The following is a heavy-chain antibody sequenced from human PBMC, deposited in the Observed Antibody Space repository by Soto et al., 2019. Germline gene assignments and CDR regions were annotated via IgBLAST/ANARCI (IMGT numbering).Heavy chain of an antibody. J-gene: IGHJ3*02. CDR2: IVVGSGNT. Sequence: SVKVSCKASGFTFTSSAVQWVRQARGQRLEWIGWIVVGSGNTNYAQKFQGRVTMTRDTSTSTVYMELSSLRSEDTAVYYCARDGRLADAFDIWGQGTMVTVSS. CDR3: ARDGRLADAFDI. CDR1: GFTFTSSA. V-gene: IGHV1-58*01. D-gene: IGHD1-1*01.